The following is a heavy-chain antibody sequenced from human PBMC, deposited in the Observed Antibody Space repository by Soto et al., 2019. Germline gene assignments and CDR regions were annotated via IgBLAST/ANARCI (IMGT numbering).Heavy chain of an antibody. V-gene: IGHV1-69*12. CDR3: AIDYTSSYNYDSTSSGYFDF. Sequence: QVQLVQSGPEIKKPGSSVKVSCKDSGGTSRNYVISWVRQAPGQGLEWMGGIIPIFGTPTYAQKFQGRVTITADDSTSAAYMELRSLRSEDTAVYYCAIDYTSSYNYDSTSSGYFDFWGLGTLVTVSS. D-gene: IGHD3-22*01. CDR2: IIPIFGTP. J-gene: IGHJ4*02. CDR1: GGTSRNYV.